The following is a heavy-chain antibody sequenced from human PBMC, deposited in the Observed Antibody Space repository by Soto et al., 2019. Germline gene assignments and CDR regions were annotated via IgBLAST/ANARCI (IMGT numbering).Heavy chain of an antibody. D-gene: IGHD6-13*01. CDR2: IIPIFGTA. Sequence: QVQLVQSGAEVKKPGSSVKVPCKASGGTFSSYAISWVRQAPGQGLEWMGGIIPIFGTANYAQKFQGRVTITADESTGTASLELSTLRSEDTAVYYCARGRSRGPAPLDYWGQGTLDTVSS. CDR1: GGTFSSYA. V-gene: IGHV1-69*12. J-gene: IGHJ4*02. CDR3: ARGRSRGPAPLDY.